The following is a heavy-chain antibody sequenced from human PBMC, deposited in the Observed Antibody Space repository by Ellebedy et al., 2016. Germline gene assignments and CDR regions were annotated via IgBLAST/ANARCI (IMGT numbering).Heavy chain of an antibody. CDR2: IYHSGST. CDR1: GYSISSGYY. CDR3: ARKGKAIAVAGSAPYYYYYYGMDV. J-gene: IGHJ6*02. D-gene: IGHD6-19*01. Sequence: SETLSLXCTVSGYSISSGYYWGWIRQPPGKGLEWIGSIYHSGSTYYNPSLKSRVTISVDTSKNQFSLKLSSVTAADTAVYYCARKGKAIAVAGSAPYYYYYYGMDVWGQGTTVTVSS. V-gene: IGHV4-38-2*02.